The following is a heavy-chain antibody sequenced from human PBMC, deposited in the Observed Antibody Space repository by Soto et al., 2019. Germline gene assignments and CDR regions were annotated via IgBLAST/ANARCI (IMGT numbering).Heavy chain of an antibody. V-gene: IGHV3-23*01. Sequence: EVQLLESGGGLVQPGGSLRLSCAASGFTFSSYAMSWVRQGPGKGLEWVSTISGSGGTTYYADSVKGRFTISRDNSKNTLYLQMNSLRAEDTAVYYCAKECLQDSSGHPNDYWGQGTLVTVSS. D-gene: IGHD3-22*01. CDR3: AKECLQDSSGHPNDY. CDR1: GFTFSSYA. J-gene: IGHJ4*02. CDR2: ISGSGGTT.